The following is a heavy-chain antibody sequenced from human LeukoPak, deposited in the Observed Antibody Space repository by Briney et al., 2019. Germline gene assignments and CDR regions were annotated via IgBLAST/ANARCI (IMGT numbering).Heavy chain of an antibody. CDR3: AGGVAATPDYYYYMDV. CDR2: IYYSGST. Sequence: PSETLSLTCTVSGGSISSYYWSWIRQPPGKGLEWIGYIYYSGSTNYNPSLKSRVTISVDTSKNQFSLKLSSVTAADTAVYYCAGGVAATPDYYYYMDVWGKGTTVTISS. V-gene: IGHV4-59*01. J-gene: IGHJ6*03. CDR1: GGSISSYY. D-gene: IGHD2-15*01.